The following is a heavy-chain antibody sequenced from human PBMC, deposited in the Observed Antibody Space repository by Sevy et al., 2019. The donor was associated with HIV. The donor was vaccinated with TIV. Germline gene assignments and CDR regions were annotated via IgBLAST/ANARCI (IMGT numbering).Heavy chain of an antibody. J-gene: IGHJ6*02. V-gene: IGHV3-23*01. CDR3: AKEAAMGYV. CDR1: GFTFISYA. D-gene: IGHD5-18*01. CDR2: ISPSGGST. Sequence: GGSLSISCAASGFTFISYAMSWVRQAPGKGLEWVSSISPSGGSTYYADYVKGRFSISRDNSKNTVDLQMNSLRAEDTAVYYCAKEAAMGYVWGQGTTVTVSS.